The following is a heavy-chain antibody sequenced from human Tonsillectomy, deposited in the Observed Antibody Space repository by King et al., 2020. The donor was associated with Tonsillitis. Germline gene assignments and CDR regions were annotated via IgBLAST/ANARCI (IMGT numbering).Heavy chain of an antibody. Sequence: VQLVESGGGLVQPGGSLRLSCAASRFTFSNYWMSWVRQAPGKGLEWVANIKQDGSEKYYVDSVKGRFTISRDNAKNSLYLQMNSLRAEDTAVYYCARDSSGWSPLYYYGMDVWGQGTTVTVSS. CDR3: ARDSSGWSPLYYYGMDV. D-gene: IGHD6-19*01. J-gene: IGHJ6*02. V-gene: IGHV3-7*03. CDR1: RFTFSNYW. CDR2: IKQDGSEK.